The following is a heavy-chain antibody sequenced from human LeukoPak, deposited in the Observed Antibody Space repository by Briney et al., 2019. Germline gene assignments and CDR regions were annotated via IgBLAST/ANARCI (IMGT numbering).Heavy chain of an antibody. Sequence: SETLSLTCTVSGGSISSYYWSWIRQPPGKGLEWIGDIYYSGYTNYNPSLKSRVTISVDTSKNQFSLKLRSVTAADTAVYYCARSKDILTGYCFDYWGQGTLVTVSS. CDR1: GGSISSYY. V-gene: IGHV4-59*01. J-gene: IGHJ4*02. CDR2: IYYSGYT. CDR3: ARSKDILTGYCFDY. D-gene: IGHD3-9*01.